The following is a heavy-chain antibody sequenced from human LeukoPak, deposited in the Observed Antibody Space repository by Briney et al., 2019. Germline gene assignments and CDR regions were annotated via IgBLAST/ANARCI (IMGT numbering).Heavy chain of an antibody. D-gene: IGHD1-26*01. J-gene: IGHJ4*02. V-gene: IGHV3-23*01. CDR1: GFTFSSYA. Sequence: PGGSLRLSCAASGFTFSSYAMDWVRQAPGKGLEWVSAVRGGDAGTSYADSVKGRFTISRDNSKNTLYLQMNSLRADDTAVYYCAKNRGGSYYSGSDYWGQGTLVTVSS. CDR2: VRGGDAGT. CDR3: AKNRGGSYYSGSDY.